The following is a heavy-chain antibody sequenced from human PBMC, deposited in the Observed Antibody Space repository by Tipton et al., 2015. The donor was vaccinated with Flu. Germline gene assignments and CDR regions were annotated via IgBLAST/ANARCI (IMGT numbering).Heavy chain of an antibody. V-gene: IGHV3-30*03. Sequence: QLVQSGGGVVQPGRSLRLSCVASGFTFRSYEIHWVRQAPGKGLDWVAVISSDGSNKYYADSVKGRFTISRDNSKNTLYLEMNSLRVDDMSIYYCARSRDGYNTFDYWGQGTLVTVSS. D-gene: IGHD5-24*01. CDR1: GFTFRSYE. J-gene: IGHJ4*02. CDR2: ISSDGSNK. CDR3: ARSRDGYNTFDY.